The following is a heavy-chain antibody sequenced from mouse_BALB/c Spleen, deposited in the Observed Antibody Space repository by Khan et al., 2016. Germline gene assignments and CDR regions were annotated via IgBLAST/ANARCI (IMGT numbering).Heavy chain of an antibody. CDR3: AALDYFGSAFAY. CDR1: GDSITSGH. V-gene: IGHV3-8*02. J-gene: IGHJ3*01. D-gene: IGHD1-2*01. CDR2: ISHSGDS. Sequence: EVQLQESGPSLAKPSQTLSLTCSVTGDSITSGHWNWIRKFPGNKFDFMGYISHSGDSYYNPSIKSRISITRDTTKNQYYLQLNSVTTEETATYCCAALDYFGSAFAYWGQGTLVTVSA.